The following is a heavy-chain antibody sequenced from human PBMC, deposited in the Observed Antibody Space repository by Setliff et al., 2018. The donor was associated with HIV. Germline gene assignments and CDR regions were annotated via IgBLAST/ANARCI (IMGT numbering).Heavy chain of an antibody. CDR1: GYTFIGYH. V-gene: IGHV1-2*06. J-gene: IGHJ3*02. CDR2: INPNSGAT. Sequence: ASVKVSCKASGYTFIGYHIHWVRQAPRQGLEWMGRINPNSGATNYAQTFQGRVTMTRDTSSRTAYMELSRLRSDDTAVYFCARGFITGTRGAFDIWGQGTVVT. CDR3: ARGFITGTRGAFDI. D-gene: IGHD1-20*01.